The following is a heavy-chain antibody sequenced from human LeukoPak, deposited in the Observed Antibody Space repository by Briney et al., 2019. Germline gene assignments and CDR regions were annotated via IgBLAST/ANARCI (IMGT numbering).Heavy chain of an antibody. J-gene: IGHJ4*02. Sequence: GGSLRLSCAASGFTFSSYAMSWVRQAPAKGLAWVSVFYGGGNIYYIESVKGRFTISRDTSKNTLYLQMNSLRAEDTAVYFCAGRHCSGGGCYFAGADPFDYWGQGTLVTVSS. V-gene: IGHV3-23*03. D-gene: IGHD2-15*01. CDR2: FYGGGNI. CDR3: AGRHCSGGGCYFAGADPFDY. CDR1: GFTFSSYA.